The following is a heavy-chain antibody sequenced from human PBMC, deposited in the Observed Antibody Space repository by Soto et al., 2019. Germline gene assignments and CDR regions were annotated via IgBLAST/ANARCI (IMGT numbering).Heavy chain of an antibody. CDR2: IKQDGSEK. Sequence: EVQLVGSGGGLVQPGGSLRLSCAASGFTFSSYWMSWVRQAPGKGLEWVANIKQDGSEKYYVDSVKGRFTISRDNAKNSLYLQMNSLRAEDTAVYYCARDRVAARPKGDYYYYGMDVWGQGTTVTVSS. J-gene: IGHJ6*02. V-gene: IGHV3-7*03. CDR1: GFTFSSYW. CDR3: ARDRVAARPKGDYYYYGMDV. D-gene: IGHD6-6*01.